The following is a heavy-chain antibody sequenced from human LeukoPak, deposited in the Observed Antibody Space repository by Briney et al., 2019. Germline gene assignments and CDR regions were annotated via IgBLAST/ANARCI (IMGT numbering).Heavy chain of an antibody. CDR2: ISNSGSTV. D-gene: IGHD2-8*01. CDR1: GFTFSDYY. V-gene: IGHV3-11*01. CDR3: ALGTINKDFYFGMDV. Sequence: GGSLRLSCAASGFTFSDYYMTWLRQALGKGQEWLSYISNSGSTVFYADSVKGRFTVSRDNAKRSLDLQIESLRDDDTAVYHCALGTINKDFYFGMDVWGQGTAVTVSS. J-gene: IGHJ6*02.